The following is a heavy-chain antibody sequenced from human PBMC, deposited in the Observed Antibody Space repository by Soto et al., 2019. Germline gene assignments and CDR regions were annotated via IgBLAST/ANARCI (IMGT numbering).Heavy chain of an antibody. D-gene: IGHD3-10*01. J-gene: IGHJ6*02. CDR1: GFTFSNYA. CDR2: ISGSGRNT. Sequence: EVQMLESGGGLVHPGGSLRLSCAASGFTFSNYAMNWVRQAPGKGLEWVSSISGSGRNTYYADSVKGRLTISRDSSKNTLYLQRNSLRVEDTGVYYGAEDLNGSGSFTFYYHYGMDVWGQGTTVTVSS. V-gene: IGHV3-23*01. CDR3: AEDLNGSGSFTFYYHYGMDV.